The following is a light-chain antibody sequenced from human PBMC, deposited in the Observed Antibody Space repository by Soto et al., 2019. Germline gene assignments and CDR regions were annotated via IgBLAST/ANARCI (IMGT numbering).Light chain of an antibody. Sequence: QAVVTQPPSASGTPGQRVTSSCSGSNSNIGRNTVSWYQQVPGTAPKSLIYSDDQRPSGVPDRISGSRSGTSASLAISGLQSGDEAEYYCAAWDDTLRARVFGGGTKLTVL. J-gene: IGLJ2*01. CDR2: SDD. V-gene: IGLV1-44*01. CDR1: NSNIGRNT. CDR3: AAWDDTLRARV.